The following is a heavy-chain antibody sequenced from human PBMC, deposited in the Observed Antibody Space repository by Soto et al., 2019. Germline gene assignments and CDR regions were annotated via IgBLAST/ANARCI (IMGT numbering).Heavy chain of an antibody. Sequence: SETLSLTCSVSGGSISRYYWSWIRQPSGKGLEWIGYAYYSGDTGYNPSLKSRVTMAVDTSKSQVSLKLSSVTAADTAVYYCARDRSTYGGGGTGEVKENWFDPWGQGALVTVSS. CDR2: AYYSGDT. CDR1: GGSISRYY. J-gene: IGHJ5*02. V-gene: IGHV4-59*01. CDR3: ARDRSTYGGGGTGEVKENWFDP. D-gene: IGHD2-8*01.